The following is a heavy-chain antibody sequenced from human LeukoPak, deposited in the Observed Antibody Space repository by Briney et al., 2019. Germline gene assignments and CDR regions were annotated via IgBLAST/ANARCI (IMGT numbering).Heavy chain of an antibody. D-gene: IGHD6-19*01. V-gene: IGHV3-21*04. CDR2: ISSSSSYI. Sequence: GGSLRLSCAASGFTFSSYSMNWVRQAPGKGLEWVSSISSSSSYIYYADSVKGRFTISRDNSKNTLYLQMNSLRAEDTAVYYCAKDQQWLVQGWFDPWGQGTLVTVSS. CDR1: GFTFSSYS. J-gene: IGHJ5*02. CDR3: AKDQQWLVQGWFDP.